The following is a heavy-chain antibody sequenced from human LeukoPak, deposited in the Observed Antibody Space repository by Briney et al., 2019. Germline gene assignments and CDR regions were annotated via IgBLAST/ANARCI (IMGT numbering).Heavy chain of an antibody. J-gene: IGHJ4*02. CDR2: IYPGDSDN. CDR1: GYSFTSYW. V-gene: IGHV5-51*01. Sequence: GESLKISCKGSGYSFTSYWIGWVRQMPGKGLEWMGVIYPGDSDNRYSPSFQGQVTISADKSISTASLQWSSLKASDTAMYYCARPRTGDTAMVSYYFDYWGQGTLVTVSS. D-gene: IGHD5-18*01. CDR3: ARPRTGDTAMVSYYFDY.